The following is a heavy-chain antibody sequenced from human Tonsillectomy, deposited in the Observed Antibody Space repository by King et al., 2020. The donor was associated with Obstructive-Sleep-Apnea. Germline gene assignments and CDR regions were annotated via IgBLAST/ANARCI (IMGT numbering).Heavy chain of an antibody. D-gene: IGHD6-13*01. Sequence: VQLVESGGGLVKPGGSLRLSCAASGFSFRDYNFNWVRQAPGKGLEWVSSISRSSSYMYYADSVKGRFTISRDDAKTSLYLQMNSLRAEDTALYYCARSYSTSWNYYYGVDVWGQGTTVTVSS. J-gene: IGHJ6*02. V-gene: IGHV3-21*01. CDR1: GFSFRDYN. CDR2: ISRSSSYM. CDR3: ARSYSTSWNYYYGVDV.